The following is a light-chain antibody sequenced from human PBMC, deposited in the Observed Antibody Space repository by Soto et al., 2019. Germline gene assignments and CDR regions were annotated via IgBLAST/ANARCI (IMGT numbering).Light chain of an antibody. Sequence: EIVLTQSPGTLSVSPGDRVTLSCRASQSVSSSYLAWYQQKPGQAPRLLIYGASTRAPGFPARFSGSGSGTDFTLTISSLQSEDFAVYYCQQYNNWPWTFGQGTKVDI. J-gene: IGKJ1*01. CDR1: QSVSSSY. CDR2: GAS. V-gene: IGKV3-15*01. CDR3: QQYNNWPWT.